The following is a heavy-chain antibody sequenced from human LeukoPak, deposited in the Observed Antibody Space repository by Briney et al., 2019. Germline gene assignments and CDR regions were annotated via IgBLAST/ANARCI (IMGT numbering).Heavy chain of an antibody. CDR3: ARDPHEIAVATSGLDY. CDR2: ISYDGSNK. J-gene: IGHJ4*02. Sequence: GGSLRLSCAASGFTFSSYGMHWVRQAPGKGLEWVAVISYDGSNKYYADSVKGRFTISRDSSKRTLYLQMNSLRAEDTAVYFCARDPHEIAVATSGLDYWGQGTLVTVSS. CDR1: GFTFSSYG. D-gene: IGHD6-19*01. V-gene: IGHV3-30*03.